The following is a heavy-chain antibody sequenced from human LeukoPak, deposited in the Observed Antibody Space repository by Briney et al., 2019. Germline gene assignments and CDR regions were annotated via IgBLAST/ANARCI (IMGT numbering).Heavy chain of an antibody. CDR2: INPNSGGT. J-gene: IGHJ6*03. CDR3: ARDRITMVRGTPPRYYYYYYMDV. Sequence: ASVKVSCKASGYTFTSYYMHWVRQAPGQGLEWMGWINPNSGGTNYAQKFQGGVTMTRDTSISTAYMELSRLRSDDTAVYYCARDRITMVRGTPPRYYYYYYMDVWGKGTTVTISS. D-gene: IGHD3-10*01. V-gene: IGHV1-2*02. CDR1: GYTFTSYY.